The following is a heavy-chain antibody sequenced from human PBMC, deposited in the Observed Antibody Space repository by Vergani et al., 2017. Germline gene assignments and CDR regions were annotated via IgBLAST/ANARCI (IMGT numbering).Heavy chain of an antibody. CDR3: ARGRVFGSGSLAY. CDR2: INHSGST. V-gene: IGHV4-31*03. CDR1: GGSISSGGYY. D-gene: IGHD3-10*01. J-gene: IGHJ4*02. Sequence: QVQLQESGPGLVKPSQTLSLTCTVSGGSISSGGYYWSWIRQPPGKGLEWIGEINHSGSTNYNPSLKSRVTISVDTSKNQFSLKLSSVTAADTAVYYCARGRVFGSGSLAYWGQGTLVTVSS.